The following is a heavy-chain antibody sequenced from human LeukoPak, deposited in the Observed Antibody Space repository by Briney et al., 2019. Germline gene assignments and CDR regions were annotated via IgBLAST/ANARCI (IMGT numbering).Heavy chain of an antibody. CDR1: GFTFSSYA. D-gene: IGHD2-2*01. Sequence: GGSLRLSCAASGFTFSSYAMSWVRQAPGKGLEWVSVIYSGGSTYYADSVKGRFTISRDNSKNTLYLQMNSLRAEDTAVYYCARGAKYQPFDYWGQGTLVTVSS. J-gene: IGHJ4*02. CDR3: ARGAKYQPFDY. V-gene: IGHV3-53*01. CDR2: IYSGGST.